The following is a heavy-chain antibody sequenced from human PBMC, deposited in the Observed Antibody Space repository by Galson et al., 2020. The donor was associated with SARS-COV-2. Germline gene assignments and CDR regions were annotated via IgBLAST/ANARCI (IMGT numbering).Heavy chain of an antibody. Sequence: TGGSLRLSCAASGFTFSNYGMHWVRQAPGKGLEWVAVISNDESNKYYRDSVKGRFTISRDNSKNTLYLQMNSLRAEDTAVYYCAKISSGWRHASDWGQGTLVTVSS. CDR2: ISNDESNK. CDR1: GFTFSNYG. J-gene: IGHJ4*02. CDR3: AKISSGWRHASD. D-gene: IGHD6-19*01. V-gene: IGHV3-30*18.